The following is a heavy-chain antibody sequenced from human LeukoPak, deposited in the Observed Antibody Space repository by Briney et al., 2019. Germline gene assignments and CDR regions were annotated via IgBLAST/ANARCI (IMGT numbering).Heavy chain of an antibody. V-gene: IGHV3-23*01. CDR3: ATDFLPHKNSDS. J-gene: IGHJ5*02. CDR1: GFTFSSYA. D-gene: IGHD1-14*01. CDR2: ISGSGGST. Sequence: GGSLRLSCAASGFTFSSYAMSWVRQAPGKGLEWVSAISGSGGSTYYADSVKGRFTISRDNAKNSLYLQMNSLRAEDTAVYYCATDFLPHKNSDSWGQGTLVTVSS.